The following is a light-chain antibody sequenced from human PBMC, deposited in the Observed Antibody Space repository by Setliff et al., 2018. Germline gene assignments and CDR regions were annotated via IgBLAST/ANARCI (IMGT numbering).Light chain of an antibody. V-gene: IGLV2-14*01. Sequence: QSALTQPASVSGSPGQSITISCTGTSSDVGAYNYVSWYQQHPGKAPKLMIYDVSNRPSGVSNRFSGSKSGNTASLTISGLQAEDEADYYCSSYTSISLVVFGGGTKVTVL. J-gene: IGLJ2*01. CDR2: DVS. CDR1: SSDVGAYNY. CDR3: SSYTSISLVV.